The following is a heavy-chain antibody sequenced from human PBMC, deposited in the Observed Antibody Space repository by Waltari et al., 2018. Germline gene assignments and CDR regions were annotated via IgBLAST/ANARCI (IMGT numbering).Heavy chain of an antibody. V-gene: IGHV1-8*01. J-gene: IGHJ5*02. CDR3: ARGIRRQLVWFDP. CDR2: RNPNSGNT. Sequence: QVQLVQSGAEVKKPGASVKVSCKASVYTFTTYDLNWVRQATGQGLEWMGWRNPNSGNTGYAQKCQGRVTMTRNTSISTAYMELSSLRAEDSAVYYCARGIRRQLVWFDPWGQGTLVTVSS. D-gene: IGHD4-17*01. CDR1: VYTFTTYD.